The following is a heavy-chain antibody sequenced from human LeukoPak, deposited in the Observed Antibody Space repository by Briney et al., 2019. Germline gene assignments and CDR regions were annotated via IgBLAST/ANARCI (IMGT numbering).Heavy chain of an antibody. V-gene: IGHV1-24*01. CDR2: FDPEDGET. CDR3: ATNPLWFGELLYESDY. CDR1: GYTLTGLS. Sequence: ASVKVSCKVSGYTLTGLSMHWVRQAPGKGLEWMGGFDPEDGETIYAQKFQGRVTMTEDTSTDTAYMELSSLRSEDTAVYYCATNPLWFGELLYESDYWGQGTLVTVSS. J-gene: IGHJ4*02. D-gene: IGHD3-10*01.